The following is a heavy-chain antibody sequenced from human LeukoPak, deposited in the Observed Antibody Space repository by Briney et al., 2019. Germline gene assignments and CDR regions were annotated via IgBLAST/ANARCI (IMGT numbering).Heavy chain of an antibody. J-gene: IGHJ4*02. CDR2: ISVTGGGT. CDR1: GFTFNTYA. D-gene: IGHD1-26*01. V-gene: IGHV3-23*01. Sequence: GGSLRLSCAASGFTFNTYAMSWVRQAPGEGLEWVSAISVTGGGTYYADSAKGRFTISRDNSRNTLYLQMSSLRAEDTAMYYCVKGAWELYDWGQGTLVTVSS. CDR3: VKGAWELYD.